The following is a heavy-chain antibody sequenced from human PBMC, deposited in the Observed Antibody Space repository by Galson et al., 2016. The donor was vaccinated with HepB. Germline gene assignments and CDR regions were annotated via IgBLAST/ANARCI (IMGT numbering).Heavy chain of an antibody. CDR2: IESYSKII. V-gene: IGHV3-48*04. J-gene: IGHJ4*02. CDR1: GFTFRKYG. D-gene: IGHD5-24*01. CDR3: ARDGPNYNYDF. Sequence: LRLSCAASGFTFRKYGFNWVRLTPGKGLEWLSYIESYSKIIRYTESVRGRFTVSRDNAKNSVYLQLSGLRVEDTAIYYCARDGPNYNYDFWGQGTRVTVFS.